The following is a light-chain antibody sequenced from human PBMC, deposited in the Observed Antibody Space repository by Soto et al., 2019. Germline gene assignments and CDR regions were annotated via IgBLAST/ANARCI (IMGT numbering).Light chain of an antibody. CDR3: QQYGVSPRT. CDR1: QSVSSSY. V-gene: IGKV3-20*01. Sequence: EIVLTQSPDTLSLSPGERATLSCRASQSVSSSYLAWYQQRPGQAPRLLIYGASCRATGIPDRFSGSGSGTDFSLTISRLEPEDFAVYYCQQYGVSPRTFGQGTKVDIK. J-gene: IGKJ1*01. CDR2: GAS.